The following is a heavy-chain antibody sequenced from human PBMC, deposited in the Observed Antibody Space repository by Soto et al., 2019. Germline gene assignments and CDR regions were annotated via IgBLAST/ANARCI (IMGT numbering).Heavy chain of an antibody. J-gene: IGHJ6*02. D-gene: IGHD4-17*01. V-gene: IGHV3-33*01. CDR3: ARDLGYGDYVSYYYYGMDV. Sequence: QVQLVESGGGVVQPGRSLRLSCAASGFTFSSYGMHWVRQAPGKGLEWVAVIWYDGSNKYYADSVKGRFTISRDNSKNXRXXQMNSLRAEDTAVYYCARDLGYGDYVSYYYYGMDVWGQGTTVTVSS. CDR2: IWYDGSNK. CDR1: GFTFSSYG.